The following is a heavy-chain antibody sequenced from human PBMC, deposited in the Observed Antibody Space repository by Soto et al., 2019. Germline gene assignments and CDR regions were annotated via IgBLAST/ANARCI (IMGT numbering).Heavy chain of an antibody. D-gene: IGHD2-2*02. CDR2: IRSKAYGGTT. Sequence: GGSLRLSCTASGFTFGDYAMSWFRQAPGKGLEWVSFIRSKAYGGTTEYAASVKGRFTISRDDSKSIACLQMNSLKTEDTAVYYCTQGGYCSSTSCYTYGMDVWGQGTTVTVSS. CDR1: GFTFGDYA. J-gene: IGHJ6*02. CDR3: TQGGYCSSTSCYTYGMDV. V-gene: IGHV3-49*03.